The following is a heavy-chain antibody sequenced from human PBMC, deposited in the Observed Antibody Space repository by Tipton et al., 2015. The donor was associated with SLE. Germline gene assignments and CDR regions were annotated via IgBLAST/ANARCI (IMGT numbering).Heavy chain of an antibody. J-gene: IGHJ1*01. D-gene: IGHD1-14*01. V-gene: IGHV3-21*01. CDR2: ISSSSSYI. CDR1: GFTFSSYS. CDR3: ARENSRTPGYFQR. Sequence: GSLRLSCAASGFTFSSYSMNWVRQAPGKGLEWVSSISSSSSYIYYADSVKGRFTISRDNAKNSLYLQMNSLRAEDTAVYYCARENSRTPGYFQRWGQGTLVTVSS.